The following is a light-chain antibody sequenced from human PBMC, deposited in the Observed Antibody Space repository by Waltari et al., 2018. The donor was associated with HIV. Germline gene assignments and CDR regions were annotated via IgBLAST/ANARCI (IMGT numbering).Light chain of an antibody. CDR1: QTILYDSNNKNY. CDR3: QQYYSTPLT. Sequence: DIVMTQSPDSLAVSLGERATIKCKSSQTILYDSNNKNYLTWYQQKPGQPPKLLIYWASTRESGVPARFSGSGSETDFTLTISSLQAEDVAVYYCQQYYSTPLTFGGGTKVEIK. J-gene: IGKJ4*01. CDR2: WAS. V-gene: IGKV4-1*01.